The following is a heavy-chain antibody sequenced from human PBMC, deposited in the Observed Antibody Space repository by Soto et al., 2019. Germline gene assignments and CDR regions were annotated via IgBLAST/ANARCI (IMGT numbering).Heavy chain of an antibody. CDR3: ARDEGYSSSSSRGMDV. CDR2: ISYDGSNK. Sequence: SLRISCAASGCTFSSYAMHWVRQAPGKGLEWVAVISYDGSNKYYADSVKGRFTISRDNSKNTLYLQMNSLRAEDTAVYYCARDEGYSSSSSRGMDVWGQGT. J-gene: IGHJ6*02. V-gene: IGHV3-30-3*01. D-gene: IGHD6-6*01. CDR1: GCTFSSYA.